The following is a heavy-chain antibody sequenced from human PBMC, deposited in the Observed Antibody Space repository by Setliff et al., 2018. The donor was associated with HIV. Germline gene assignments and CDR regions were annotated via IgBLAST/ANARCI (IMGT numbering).Heavy chain of an antibody. V-gene: IGHV4-4*08. CDR3: ARFVLAWFDFSTGAVKVTDPYAFDF. CDR1: GGSISSYY. D-gene: IGHD2-21*02. CDR2: IYTSGST. J-gene: IGHJ4*02. Sequence: SETLSLTCTVSGGSISSYYWSWIRQPPGKGLEWIGYIYTSGSTNYNPSLKSRVTISVDKSNNQFALIFSPVTAADTAVYHGARFVLAWFDFSTGAVKVTDPYAFDFWGQGTLVTVSS.